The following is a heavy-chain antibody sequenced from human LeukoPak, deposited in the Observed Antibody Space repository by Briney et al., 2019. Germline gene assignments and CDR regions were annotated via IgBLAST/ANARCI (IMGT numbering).Heavy chain of an antibody. V-gene: IGHV1-2*02. J-gene: IGHJ4*02. CDR2: INPNSGGT. D-gene: IGHD3-16*02. CDR3: ARDNRGYDYVWGSYLDY. CDR1: GYTFTGYY. Sequence: ASVRVSCKASGYTFTGYYMHWVRQAPGQGLEWMGWINPNSGGTNYAQKFRGRVTMTRDTSISTAYMELSRLRSDDAAVYYCARDNRGYDYVWGSYLDYWGQGTLVTVSS.